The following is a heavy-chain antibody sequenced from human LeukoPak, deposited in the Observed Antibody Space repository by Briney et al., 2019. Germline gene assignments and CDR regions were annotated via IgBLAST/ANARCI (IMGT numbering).Heavy chain of an antibody. J-gene: IGHJ6*03. CDR1: GGTFSSYA. CDR2: IIPIFGTA. Sequence: SVKVSCKASGGTFSSYAISWVRQAPGQGLEWMGGIIPIFGTANYAQKFQGRVTITTDESTSTAYMELSSLGSEDTAVYYCACSYYDFWSGYGPDYYYYMDVWGKGTTVTVSS. D-gene: IGHD3-3*01. V-gene: IGHV1-69*05. CDR3: ACSYYDFWSGYGPDYYYYMDV.